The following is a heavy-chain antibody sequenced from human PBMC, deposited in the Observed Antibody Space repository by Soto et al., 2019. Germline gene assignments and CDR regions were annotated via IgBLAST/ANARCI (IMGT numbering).Heavy chain of an antibody. J-gene: IGHJ5*02. CDR3: ARNNYVRHNWFDP. D-gene: IGHD1-1*01. CDR2: IYYSGST. V-gene: IGHV4-31*03. CDR1: GGSISSGGYY. Sequence: QVHLQESGPGLVKPSQTLSLTCTVSGGSISSGGYYWSWIRQHPGKGLEWIGYIYYSGSTYYNPSLKSRVTISVDTSKNQFSLKLSSVTAADTAVYYCARNNYVRHNWFDPWGQGTLVTVSS.